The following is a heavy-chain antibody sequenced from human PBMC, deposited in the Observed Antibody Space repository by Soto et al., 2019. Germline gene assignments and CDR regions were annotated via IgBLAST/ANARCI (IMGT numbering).Heavy chain of an antibody. CDR2: ITHSGST. CDR3: ARGTTE. V-gene: IGHV4-34*01. D-gene: IGHD1-1*01. CDR1: GGSFSGYF. J-gene: IGHJ4*02. Sequence: SETLSHTCAIYGGSFSGYFWSWIRQPPGKGLEWIGEITHSGSTKYNPSLKSRVSISVDTSKNQFSLKLSSVTAADTAVYYCARGTTEWGRGTLVTVSS.